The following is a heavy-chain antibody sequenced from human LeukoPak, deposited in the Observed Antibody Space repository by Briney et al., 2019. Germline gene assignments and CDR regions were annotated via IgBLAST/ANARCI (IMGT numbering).Heavy chain of an antibody. V-gene: IGHV5-51*01. CDR2: IDPSDSET. J-gene: IGHJ4*02. CDR3: ARQTAMGRSGDY. D-gene: IGHD7-27*01. CDR1: GYSFTSYW. Sequence: GESLKISCKASGYSFTSYWSGWVRHMPGKGLELMGIIDPSDSETRYTPSFQGQVTISVDKSLTTAYLQWNSLKASDTAMYYCARQTAMGRSGDYWGQGTLVTVSS.